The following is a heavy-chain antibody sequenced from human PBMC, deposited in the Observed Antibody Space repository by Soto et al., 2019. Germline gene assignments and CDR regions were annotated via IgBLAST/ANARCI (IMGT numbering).Heavy chain of an antibody. V-gene: IGHV1-46*01. CDR3: ARVFGSSGYDFDY. D-gene: IGHD3-22*01. J-gene: IGHJ4*02. CDR1: GYTFTSYY. Sequence: ASVKVSCKASGYTFTSYYMHWVLQAPGQGLEWMGRINPSGGSTSYAQKFQGRVTMTTDTSTSTVYMELRSLRSDDTAVYYCARVFGSSGYDFDYWGQGTLVTVST. CDR2: INPSGGST.